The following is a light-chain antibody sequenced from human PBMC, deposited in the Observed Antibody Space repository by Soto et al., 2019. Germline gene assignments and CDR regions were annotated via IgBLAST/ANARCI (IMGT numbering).Light chain of an antibody. CDR3: QQYGSSPWT. Sequence: VLTQSPGTLSLSPGERATLSCRASQSVSSSYLAWYQQKPGQAPRLLIYGASSRATGIPDRFGGSGSGTDFTLTITRLEPEDFVVYYCQQYGSSPWTFGQGTK. J-gene: IGKJ1*01. CDR2: GAS. V-gene: IGKV3-20*01. CDR1: QSVSSSY.